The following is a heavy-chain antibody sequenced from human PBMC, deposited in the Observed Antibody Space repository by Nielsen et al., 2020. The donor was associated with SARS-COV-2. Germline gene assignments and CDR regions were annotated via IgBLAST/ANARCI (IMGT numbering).Heavy chain of an antibody. Sequence: GESLKISCAASGFTVSSNYMSWVRQAPGKGLEWVSVIYSGGSGTYYADSVKGRFTISRDNSKNTLYLQMDSLRAEDTAVYYCAKDLDDRGLVYYGMDVWGQGTTVTVSS. CDR1: GFTVSSNY. D-gene: IGHD5-18*01. CDR2: IYSGGSGT. CDR3: AKDLDDRGLVYYGMDV. V-gene: IGHV3-23*03. J-gene: IGHJ6*02.